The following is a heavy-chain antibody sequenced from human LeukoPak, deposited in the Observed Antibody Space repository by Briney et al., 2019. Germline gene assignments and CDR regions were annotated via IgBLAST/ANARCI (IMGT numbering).Heavy chain of an antibody. Sequence: PAETLSLTCTASGCSISSYSWSWIRQPPGKGLEGTGYIYYSGSTNYNPSLKSRVTISLDTSKNQFSLKLSSVTAEDTAVYYCARGGYSYGTPYYFDYWGQGTLVTVSS. CDR2: IYYSGST. CDR1: GCSISSYS. J-gene: IGHJ4*02. V-gene: IGHV4-59*01. D-gene: IGHD5-18*01. CDR3: ARGGYSYGTPYYFDY.